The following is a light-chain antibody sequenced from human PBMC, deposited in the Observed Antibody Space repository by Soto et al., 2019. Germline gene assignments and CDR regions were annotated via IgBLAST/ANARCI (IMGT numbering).Light chain of an antibody. V-gene: IGKV3-20*01. J-gene: IGKJ5*01. CDR3: QQYGGSPRIT. CDR1: QSVSIY. Sequence: EIVLAQSPATLSLSPGERATLSCRASQSVSIYLAWYQQKPGQAPRLLIYGASNRATGIPDRFSGSGSGTDFTLIINRLEPEDVAIYYCQQYGGSPRITFGQGTRLEIK. CDR2: GAS.